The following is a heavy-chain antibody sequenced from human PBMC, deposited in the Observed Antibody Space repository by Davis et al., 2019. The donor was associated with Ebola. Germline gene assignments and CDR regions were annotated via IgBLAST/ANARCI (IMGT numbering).Heavy chain of an antibody. D-gene: IGHD2-2*01. J-gene: IGHJ5*02. CDR2: IYWDDDK. Sequence: SGPTLVKPTQTLTLTCTFSGFSLSTSGVGVAWLRQPPGKALEWLALIYWDDDKRYSPSLKTRLTITKDISKNHVVLTMTNMDPADTATYHCAHRRPAVGSGPVKYFDPWGPGTLVTVSS. CDR1: GFSLSTSGVG. CDR3: AHRRPAVGSGPVKYFDP. V-gene: IGHV2-5*02.